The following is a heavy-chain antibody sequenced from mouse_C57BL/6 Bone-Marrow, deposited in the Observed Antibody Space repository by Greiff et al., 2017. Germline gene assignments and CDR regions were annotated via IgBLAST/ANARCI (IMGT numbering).Heavy chain of an antibody. Sequence: VQLQQSGAELARPGASVKLSCKASGYTFTSYGISWVKQRTGQGLEWIGEIYPRSGNTYYNEKFKGKATLTADKSSSTAYMELRSLTSEDSAVYFCARRGYYYGSSKAWFAYWGQGTLVTVSA. D-gene: IGHD1-1*01. V-gene: IGHV1-81*01. CDR3: ARRGYYYGSSKAWFAY. CDR1: GYTFTSYG. CDR2: IYPRSGNT. J-gene: IGHJ3*01.